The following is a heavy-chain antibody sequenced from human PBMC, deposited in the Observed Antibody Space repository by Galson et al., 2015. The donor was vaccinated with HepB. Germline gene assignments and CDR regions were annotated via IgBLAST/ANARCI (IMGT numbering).Heavy chain of an antibody. Sequence: YTFTSYAMNWVRQAPGQGLEWMGWINTNTGNPTYAQGFTGRFVFSLDTSVSTAYLQISSLKAEDTAVYYCARDYYDSSGTAAFDIWGQGTMVTVSS. D-gene: IGHD3-22*01. V-gene: IGHV7-4-1*02. CDR2: INTNTGNP. CDR3: ARDYYDSSGTAAFDI. J-gene: IGHJ3*02. CDR1: YTFTSYA.